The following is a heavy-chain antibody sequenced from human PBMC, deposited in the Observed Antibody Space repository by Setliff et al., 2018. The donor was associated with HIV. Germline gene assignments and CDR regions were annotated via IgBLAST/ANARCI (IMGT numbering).Heavy chain of an antibody. Sequence: GGSLRLSCAASGFTFSSYAMSWVRQAPGKGLQWVSAMSGSGANAYYADSVKGRFTVSRDNSKNTLYLHMNSLRAEDTAVYYCAKTYYYDSSGYYYFDSWGQGTLVTVPQ. V-gene: IGHV3-23*01. CDR2: MSGSGANA. CDR3: AKTYYYDSSGYYYFDS. CDR1: GFTFSSYA. J-gene: IGHJ4*02. D-gene: IGHD3-22*01.